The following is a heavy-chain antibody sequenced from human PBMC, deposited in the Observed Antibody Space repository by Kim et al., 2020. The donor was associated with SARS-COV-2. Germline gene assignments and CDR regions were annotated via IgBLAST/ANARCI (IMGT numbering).Heavy chain of an antibody. D-gene: IGHD2-2*02. CDR1: GGSISSYY. CDR3: ARDGCSSASCYMYYMDD. V-gene: IGHV4-4*07. CDR2: IYTSGST. Sequence: SETLSLTCTVSGGSISSYYWSWIRQPAGKGLEWIGRIYTSGSTNDNPSLKSRVTMSVDTSKNQFSLKLSSVTAADTAVYYCARDGCSSASCYMYYMDDWGKGTTVPVSS. J-gene: IGHJ6*03.